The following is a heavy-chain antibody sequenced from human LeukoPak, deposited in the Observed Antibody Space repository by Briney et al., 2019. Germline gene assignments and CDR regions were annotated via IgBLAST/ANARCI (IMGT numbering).Heavy chain of an antibody. CDR3: ARVRYNACDY. Sequence: GASVTVSCKTSGYMVSDYYMHWVRQAPGQGLEWMGWLRGDTGDTDSPQKFKGRVTMTRDTATNTAYMQLSRLTYGDTAIYFCARVRYNACDYWGQGTLVTVSS. D-gene: IGHD1-1*01. V-gene: IGHV1-2*02. J-gene: IGHJ4*02. CDR2: LRGDTGDT. CDR1: GYMVSDYY.